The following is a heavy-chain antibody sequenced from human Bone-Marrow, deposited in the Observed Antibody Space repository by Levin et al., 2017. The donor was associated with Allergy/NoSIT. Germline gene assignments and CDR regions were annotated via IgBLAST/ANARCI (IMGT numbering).Heavy chain of an antibody. D-gene: IGHD4-23*01. CDR2: IREDEDEI. J-gene: IGHJ4*02. Sequence: AASVKVSCVASGFSFKNYWMAWVRQLPGKGLEWVANIREDEDEIYYVDSVEGRFTISRDNAKNSLFLQMTGLRVEDTALYYCVRDRDYGGNFDLWGQGTLVTVSS. CDR1: GFSFKNYW. V-gene: IGHV3-7*01. CDR3: VRDRDYGGNFDL.